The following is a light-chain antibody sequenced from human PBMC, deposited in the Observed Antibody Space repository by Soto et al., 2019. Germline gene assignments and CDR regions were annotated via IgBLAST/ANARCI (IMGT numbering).Light chain of an antibody. CDR1: QSVDTM. CDR3: QVRSDWPPFKYT. V-gene: IGKV3-11*01. CDR2: ETS. Sequence: EIVLTQSPATLSLSAGERVTLSCRSSQSVDTMVAWYQQQVGRTPSLLIYETSSRATGVPARFSGSGSGTDFTLTISRLEPEDFAIYFCQVRSDWPPFKYTFGQGTKLEGK. J-gene: IGKJ2*01.